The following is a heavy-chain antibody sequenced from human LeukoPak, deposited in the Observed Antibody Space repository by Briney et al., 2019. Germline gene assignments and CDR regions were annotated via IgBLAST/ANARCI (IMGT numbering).Heavy chain of an antibody. V-gene: IGHV3-15*01. CDR2: IKSKIDGGTT. CDR1: GFTFSNAW. CDR3: TTGGYYLVYYYYYMDV. D-gene: IGHD3-22*01. Sequence: GGSLRLSCAASGFTFSNAWMSWVRQAPGKGLEWVGRIKSKIDGGTTDYAAPVQGRFTISRDDSKTTLSLQMNSLKTEDTAVYYCTTGGYYLVYYYYYMDVWGKGTTVTVSS. J-gene: IGHJ6*03.